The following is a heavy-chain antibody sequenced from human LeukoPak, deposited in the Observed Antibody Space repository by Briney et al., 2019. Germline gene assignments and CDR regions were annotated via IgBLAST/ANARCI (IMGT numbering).Heavy chain of an antibody. V-gene: IGHV3-74*01. D-gene: IGHD3-22*01. CDR3: ARDLGAYYDSSDNWFDP. Sequence: PGGSLRLSCAASGFTCSSYWMHWVRQAPGKGLVWVSRINTDGSSTSYADSVKGRFTISRDNAKNTLYLQMNSLRAEDTALYYCARDLGAYYDSSDNWFDPWGQGTLVTVSS. J-gene: IGHJ5*02. CDR1: GFTCSSYW. CDR2: INTDGSST.